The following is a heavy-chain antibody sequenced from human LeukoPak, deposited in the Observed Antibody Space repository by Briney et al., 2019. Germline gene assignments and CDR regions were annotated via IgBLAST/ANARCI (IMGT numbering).Heavy chain of an antibody. J-gene: IGHJ4*02. CDR2: IYYTGST. Sequence: PSETLSLTCTVSGGSISSYHWSWIRQPPGKGLEWIGYIYYTGSTYYNPSLKSRVTISVDTSKNQFSLKLSSVTAADTAVYYCARGYSGSYKDYWGQGTLVTVSS. V-gene: IGHV4-59*12. CDR1: GGSISSYH. D-gene: IGHD1-26*01. CDR3: ARGYSGSYKDY.